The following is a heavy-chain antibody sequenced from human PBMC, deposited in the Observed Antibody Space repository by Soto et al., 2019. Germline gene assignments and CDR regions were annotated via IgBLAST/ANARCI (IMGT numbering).Heavy chain of an antibody. J-gene: IGHJ4*02. V-gene: IGHV3-72*01. CDR2: SRNRTRSYST. Sequence: EVQLVESGGGLVQPGGSLRLSCAASGFTLSDHYMDWVRQAPGKGLEWVARSRNRTRSYSTDYAASVRGRFTISRDDSKSSVYLQMTSLKTEDTAVYYCARGLPDLDYWGQGILVTVSS. D-gene: IGHD5-18*01. CDR1: GFTLSDHY. CDR3: ARGLPDLDY.